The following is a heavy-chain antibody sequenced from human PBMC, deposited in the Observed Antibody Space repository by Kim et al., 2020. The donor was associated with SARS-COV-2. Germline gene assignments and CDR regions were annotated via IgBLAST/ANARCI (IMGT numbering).Heavy chain of an antibody. D-gene: IGHD4-17*01. Sequence: SVKVSCKASGGTFSSYAISWVRQAPGQGLEWMGGIIPIFGTANYAQKFQGRVTITADESTSTAYMELSSLRSEDTAVYYCARGGATVTKGAYYYYGMDVWGQGTTVTVSS. CDR1: GGTFSSYA. V-gene: IGHV1-69*13. CDR3: ARGGATVTKGAYYYYGMDV. J-gene: IGHJ6*02. CDR2: IIPIFGTA.